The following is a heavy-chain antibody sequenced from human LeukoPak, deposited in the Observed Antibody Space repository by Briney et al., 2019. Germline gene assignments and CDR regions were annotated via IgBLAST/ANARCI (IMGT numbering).Heavy chain of an antibody. V-gene: IGHV3-23*01. CDR2: ISGSDGDT. CDR3: AKEEHSSGWGTMAQNY. D-gene: IGHD6-19*01. CDR1: GFTFSSYA. Sequence: GGSLRLSCAASGFTFSSYAMNWVRQAPGKGLEWVSAISGSDGDTYYADSVKGRFTVSRDNSKSTLYLQVNSLSAEDTAVYYCAKEEHSSGWGTMAQNYWGQGTLVTVSS. J-gene: IGHJ4*02.